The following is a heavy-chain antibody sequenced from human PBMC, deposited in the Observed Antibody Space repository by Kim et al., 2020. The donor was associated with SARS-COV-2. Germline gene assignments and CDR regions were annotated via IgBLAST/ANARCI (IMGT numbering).Heavy chain of an antibody. D-gene: IGHD3-10*01. CDR3: AREHYGSGSYYNDSPEYYFDY. J-gene: IGHJ4*02. Sequence: FTTSRDNAKNTLYLQMNSLRAEDTAVYYCAREHYGSGSYYNDSPEYYFDYWGQGTLVTVSS. V-gene: IGHV3-74*01.